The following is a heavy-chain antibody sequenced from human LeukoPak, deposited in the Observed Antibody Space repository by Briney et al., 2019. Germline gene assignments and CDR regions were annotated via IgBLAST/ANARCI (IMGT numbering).Heavy chain of an antibody. CDR1: GYTFTSYD. V-gene: IGHV1-8*03. CDR3: ARVVRKMRWLANFDY. J-gene: IGHJ4*02. Sequence: ASVKVSCKASGYTFTSYDINWVRQATGQGLEWMGWMNPNSGNTGYAQKFQGRVTITRNTSISTAYMELSSLRSEDTAVYYCARVVRKMRWLANFDYWGQGTLVTVSS. CDR2: MNPNSGNT. D-gene: IGHD6-19*01.